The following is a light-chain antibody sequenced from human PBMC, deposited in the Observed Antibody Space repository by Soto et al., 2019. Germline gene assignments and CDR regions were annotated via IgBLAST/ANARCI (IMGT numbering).Light chain of an antibody. V-gene: IGKV3D-15*01. CDR3: QQYNNWPWT. J-gene: IGKJ1*01. CDR1: QSVGTY. CDR2: GAS. Sequence: IVLTQSPATLSLSPWERAILSCRASQSVGTYLAWYQQKPGQAPRLLIYGASSRATGIPDRFSGSGSGTDFTLTISSLQSVDFAVYSCQQYNNWPWTFGQGTKVDIK.